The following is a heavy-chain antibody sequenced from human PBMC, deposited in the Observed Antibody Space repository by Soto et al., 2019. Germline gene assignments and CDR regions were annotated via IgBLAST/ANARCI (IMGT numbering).Heavy chain of an antibody. CDR3: ARGVGANDY. J-gene: IGHJ4*02. CDR2: VYPGDSDT. V-gene: IGHV5-51*01. Sequence: GESLKISCEASGYSCSHFWIAWVRQVPGKGLEWMGIVYPGDSDTRYSPSFQGHVTISADESISTYLQWSSLSASDTAIYYCARGVGANDYWGQGTQVTVSS. CDR1: GYSCSHFW. D-gene: IGHD1-26*01.